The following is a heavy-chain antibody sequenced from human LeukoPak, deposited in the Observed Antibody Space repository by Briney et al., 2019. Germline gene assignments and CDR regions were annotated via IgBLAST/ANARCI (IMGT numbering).Heavy chain of an antibody. CDR3: ARGPRTTAYYDAFDI. Sequence: ASVKVSCKASGYSFTSYYMHLVRQAPGQGLEWMGIINPSGGSTSYAQKFQGRVTMTRDMSTSTVNMELSSLRSEDTAVYYCARGPRTTAYYDAFDIWGQGTMVTVSS. D-gene: IGHD4-17*01. V-gene: IGHV1-46*01. CDR2: INPSGGST. J-gene: IGHJ3*02. CDR1: GYSFTSYY.